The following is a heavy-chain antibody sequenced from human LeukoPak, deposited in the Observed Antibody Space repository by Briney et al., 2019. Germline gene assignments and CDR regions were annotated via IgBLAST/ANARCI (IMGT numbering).Heavy chain of an antibody. CDR2: ISSSNTFI. CDR1: GFTFSYYN. D-gene: IGHD6-13*01. CDR3: ARGGASAASNAFDM. J-gene: IGHJ3*02. Sequence: GGSLRLSCAASGFTFSYYNMNWVRQAPGQGLEWVSYISSSNTFIYYADSVKGRFTVSRDDARNSLHLQMSSLRAEDTAVYYCARGGASAASNAFDMWGQGTMVTVSS. V-gene: IGHV3-21*05.